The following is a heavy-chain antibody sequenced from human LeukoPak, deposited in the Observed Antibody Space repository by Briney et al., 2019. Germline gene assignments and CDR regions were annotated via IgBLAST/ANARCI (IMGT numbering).Heavy chain of an antibody. V-gene: IGHV1-69*05. J-gene: IGHJ5*02. CDR2: IIPIFGTA. Sequence: ASVKVSCKASGGTFSSYAISWVRQAPGQGLEWMGGIIPIFGTANYAQKYQGRVTITTDESTSTAYMELSSLRSEDTAVYYCARGTYYDILTGYYEGCWFDPWGQGTLVTVSS. D-gene: IGHD3-9*01. CDR1: GGTFSSYA. CDR3: ARGTYYDILTGYYEGCWFDP.